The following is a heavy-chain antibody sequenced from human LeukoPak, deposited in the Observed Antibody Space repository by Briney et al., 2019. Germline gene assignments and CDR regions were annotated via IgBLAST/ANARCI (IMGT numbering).Heavy chain of an antibody. CDR3: ANRRCTSSSCYLEY. J-gene: IGHJ4*02. D-gene: IGHD2-2*01. CDR1: GFTFSSYA. V-gene: IGHV3-23*01. CDR2: ITGGGDTT. Sequence: SGGSLRLSCAASGFTFSSYAMSWVRQAPGKGLEWVSAITGGGDTTYYAHPVKGRFTISRDNSKNTVYLQMNSLSAEDTAVYYCANRRCTSSSCYLEYWGQGILVAVSS.